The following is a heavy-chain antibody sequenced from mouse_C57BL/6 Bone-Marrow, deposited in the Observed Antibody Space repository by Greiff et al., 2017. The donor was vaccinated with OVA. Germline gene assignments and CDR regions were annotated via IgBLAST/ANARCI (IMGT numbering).Heavy chain of an antibody. Sequence: QVQLQQPGAELVRPGTSVKLSCKASGYTFTSYWMHWVKQRPGQGLEWIGVIDPSDSYTNYNQKFKGKATLTVDTSSSTAYMQLSSLTSEDSAVYYCARGAIYYYGSSYSSWYFDVWGTGTTVTVSA. CDR1: GYTFTSYW. CDR2: IDPSDSYT. CDR3: ARGAIYYYGSSYSSWYFDV. J-gene: IGHJ1*03. D-gene: IGHD1-1*01. V-gene: IGHV1-59*01.